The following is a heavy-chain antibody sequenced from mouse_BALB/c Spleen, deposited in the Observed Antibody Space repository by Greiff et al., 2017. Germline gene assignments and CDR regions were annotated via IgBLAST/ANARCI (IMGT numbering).Heavy chain of an antibody. J-gene: IGHJ2*01. CDR2: ISSGGSYT. Sequence: VQLKQSGGDLVKPGGSLKLSCAASGFTFSSYGMSWVRQTPDKRLEWVATISSGGSYTYYPDSVKGRFTISRDNAKNTLYLQMSSLKSEDTAMYYCARSHYYGWDYWGQGTTLTVSS. V-gene: IGHV5-6*01. CDR3: ARSHYYGWDY. D-gene: IGHD1-2*01. CDR1: GFTFSSYG.